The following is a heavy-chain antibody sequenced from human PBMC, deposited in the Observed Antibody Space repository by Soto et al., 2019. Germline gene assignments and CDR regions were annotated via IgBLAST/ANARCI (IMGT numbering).Heavy chain of an antibody. Sequence: ASVKVSCKASGYTFTSYAMHWVRQAPGQRLEWMGWISAYNGNTNYAQKLQGRVTMTTDTSTSTAYMELRSLRSDDTAVYYCARDEYYYDSSGQRPDNDYWGQGTLVTVSS. J-gene: IGHJ4*02. CDR1: GYTFTSYA. D-gene: IGHD3-22*01. CDR3: ARDEYYYDSSGQRPDNDY. V-gene: IGHV1-18*01. CDR2: ISAYNGNT.